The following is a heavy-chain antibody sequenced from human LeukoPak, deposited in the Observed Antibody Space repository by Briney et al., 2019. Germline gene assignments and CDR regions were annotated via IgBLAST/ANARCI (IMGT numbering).Heavy chain of an antibody. Sequence: SETLSLTCTVSGGSISTYYWSWIRQPPGKGLEWIGYIYYSGSTNYNPSLKSRVTISVDTFKNQFSLNLSSVTATDTAVYYCARHFTGSSLGRARVFDLWGQGTLVTVSS. CDR3: ARHFTGSSLGRARVFDL. CDR1: GGSISTYY. J-gene: IGHJ5*02. V-gene: IGHV4-59*08. CDR2: IYYSGST. D-gene: IGHD1-26*01.